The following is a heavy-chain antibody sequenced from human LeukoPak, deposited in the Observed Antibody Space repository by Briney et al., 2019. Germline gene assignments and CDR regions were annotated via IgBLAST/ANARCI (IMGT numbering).Heavy chain of an antibody. CDR2: IWYGGSNK. J-gene: IGHJ4*02. CDR3: ARDFGYSSSWSYKTTFDY. V-gene: IGHV3-33*01. D-gene: IGHD6-13*01. CDR1: GFTFSSYG. Sequence: PGGSLRLSCVASGFTFSSYGMHWVRQAPGKGLEWVAVIWYGGSNKDYADSVKGRFTISRDNSKNTLYLQMNSLRDEDTAVYYCARDFGYSSSWSYKTTFDYWGQGTLVTVSS.